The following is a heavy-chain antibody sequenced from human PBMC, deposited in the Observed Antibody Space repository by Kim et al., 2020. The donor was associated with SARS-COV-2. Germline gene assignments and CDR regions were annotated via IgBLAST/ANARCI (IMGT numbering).Heavy chain of an antibody. V-gene: IGHV3-7*03. Sequence: GGSLRLSCAASGFTFNTYCMSWVRQAPGKGLEWVGNIRRNANGGLNVYAVSVRGRITRANAKNSFYLQLKILRPEDAAAAVCSSSLVHTGTRHGYWWGRG. CDR1: GFTFNTYC. D-gene: IGHD5-18*01. CDR2: IRRNANGG. J-gene: IGHJ1*01. CDR3: SSSLVHTGTRHGYW.